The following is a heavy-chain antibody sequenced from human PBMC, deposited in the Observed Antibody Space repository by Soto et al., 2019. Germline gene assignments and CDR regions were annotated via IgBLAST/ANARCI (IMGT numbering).Heavy chain of an antibody. Sequence: EVQLVESGGGLVQPGGSLRLSCAASGFTCSSYWMSWVRQAPGKGLEWVANIKQDGSDKYYVDSVKGRFTISRDNAKNSLYLQMNSLRAEDTAVYYCARDHHKWYSSGWYYYWGQETLVTVSS. CDR3: ARDHHKWYSSGWYYY. V-gene: IGHV3-7*01. CDR1: GFTCSSYW. D-gene: IGHD6-19*01. J-gene: IGHJ4*02. CDR2: IKQDGSDK.